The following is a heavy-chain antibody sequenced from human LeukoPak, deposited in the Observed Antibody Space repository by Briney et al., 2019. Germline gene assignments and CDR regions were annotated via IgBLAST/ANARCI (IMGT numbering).Heavy chain of an antibody. CDR1: GFTFGTFW. Sequence: GGSLRLSCAASGFTFGTFWMSWVRQAPGKGLEWVANIKEDGGETYYLDSVKGRFTISRDNAKNSLYLQMNSLRVEDTGLYYCARGIITMVRGVIIHGDAFDIWGQGTMVTVSS. CDR3: ARGIITMVRGVIIHGDAFDI. D-gene: IGHD3-10*01. J-gene: IGHJ3*02. V-gene: IGHV3-7*04. CDR2: IKEDGGET.